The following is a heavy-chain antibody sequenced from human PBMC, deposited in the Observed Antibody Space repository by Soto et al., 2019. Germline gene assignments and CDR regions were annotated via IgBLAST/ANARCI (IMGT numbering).Heavy chain of an antibody. CDR2: IYPGDSDT. D-gene: IGHD4-4*01. J-gene: IGHJ6*02. V-gene: IGHV5-51*01. Sequence: RGESLKISCKGSVYSFTSYWIGWVRQMPGKGLEWMGIIYPGDSDTRYSPSFQGQVTISADKSISTAYLQWSSLKTEDTAVYYCTTDPLRYSIHYYYGMDVWGQGTTVTVS. CDR1: VYSFTSYW. CDR3: TTDPLRYSIHYYYGMDV.